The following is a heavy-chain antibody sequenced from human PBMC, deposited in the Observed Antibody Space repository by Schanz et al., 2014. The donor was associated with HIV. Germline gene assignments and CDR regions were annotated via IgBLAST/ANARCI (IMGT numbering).Heavy chain of an antibody. CDR3: ARSLSVGGWEFGV. V-gene: IGHV1-8*02. D-gene: IGHD6-19*01. Sequence: QVQLVQSGAEVKKPGASVKVSCKASGYTFTDYYMHWVRQAPGQGLEWMGWINPNSGNAGYAQKFQGRVTMTRNTSISTAYMELSSLRSEDTAVFYCARSLSVGGWEFGVWGQGTTVTVSS. J-gene: IGHJ6*02. CDR2: INPNSGNA. CDR1: GYTFTDYY.